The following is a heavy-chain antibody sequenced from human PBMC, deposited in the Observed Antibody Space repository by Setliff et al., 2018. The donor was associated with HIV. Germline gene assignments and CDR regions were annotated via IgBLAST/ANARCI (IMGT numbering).Heavy chain of an antibody. CDR1: GYSISSGYY. CDR2: INQSGNT. D-gene: IGHD3-10*01. J-gene: IGHJ2*01. V-gene: IGHV4-38-2*02. Sequence: SETLSLTCAVSGYSISSGYYWSWVRQSPGRGLEWIGEINQSGNTNFNPSLKSRLIISVDTSKSQFSLKLTSVTAADTALYYCAREGGQGYSGSGSFYHRNFDLWGRGTLVTSPQ. CDR3: AREGGQGYSGSGSFYHRNFDL.